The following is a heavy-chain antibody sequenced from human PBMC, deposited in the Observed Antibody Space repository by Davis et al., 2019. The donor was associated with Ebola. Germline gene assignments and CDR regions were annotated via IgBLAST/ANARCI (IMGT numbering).Heavy chain of an antibody. Sequence: ASVKVSCKTSGYSFPAYYIHWVRQAPGQGLEWMGWINPSTGDAKYSQKFQGSVTLTRDTSISTAFMELTRLTFEDTAVYFCGRDWGVFGSAKSNGPTDHWGQGTLVTVSS. J-gene: IGHJ4*02. CDR1: GYSFPAYY. D-gene: IGHD3-3*01. V-gene: IGHV1-2*02. CDR3: GRDWGVFGSAKSNGPTDH. CDR2: INPSTGDA.